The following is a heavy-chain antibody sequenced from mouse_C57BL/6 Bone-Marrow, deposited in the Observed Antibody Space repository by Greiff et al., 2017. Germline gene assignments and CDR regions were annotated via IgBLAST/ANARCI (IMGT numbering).Heavy chain of an antibody. CDR2: IWWDDDK. V-gene: IGHV8-8*01. D-gene: IGHD1-1*01. Sequence: QVTLKVSGPGILQPSQTLRLTCSFSGFSLSTFGMGVGWIRQPSGKGLEWLAHIWWDDDKSYNPALKSRLTLSKDTSKNQVFLKIANVDTADTATYYCARIGRNYYGSRDWFAYWGQGTLVTVSA. CDR1: GFSLSTFGMG. J-gene: IGHJ3*01. CDR3: ARIGRNYYGSRDWFAY.